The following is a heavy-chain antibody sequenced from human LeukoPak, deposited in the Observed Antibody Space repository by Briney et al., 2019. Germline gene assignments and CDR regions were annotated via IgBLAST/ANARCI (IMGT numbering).Heavy chain of an antibody. CDR1: GYTFTGYY. CDR3: ARDWGYWNDEHYYYYYYMDV. D-gene: IGHD1-1*01. Sequence: ASVKVSCKASGYTFTGYYIHWVRQAPGQGLEWMGWINPNSGGTNYAQKFQGRVTMTRDTSISTAYMELTRLRSDDTAVYYCARDWGYWNDEHYYYYYYMDVWGKGTTVTVSS. V-gene: IGHV1-2*02. CDR2: INPNSGGT. J-gene: IGHJ6*03.